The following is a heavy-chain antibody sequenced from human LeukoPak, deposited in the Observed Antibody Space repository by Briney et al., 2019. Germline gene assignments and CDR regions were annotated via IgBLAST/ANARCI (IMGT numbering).Heavy chain of an antibody. J-gene: IGHJ3*02. CDR3: ARLYAFDI. Sequence: GESLKISCKASGYRFTGFWIAWVRRTPGKGLEWMGIIYPGDSDTRYSPSFQGQVTISADKSISTAYLQWSSLKASDTAMYYCARLYAFDIWGQGTMVTVSS. V-gene: IGHV5-51*01. CDR2: IYPGDSDT. CDR1: GYRFTGFW.